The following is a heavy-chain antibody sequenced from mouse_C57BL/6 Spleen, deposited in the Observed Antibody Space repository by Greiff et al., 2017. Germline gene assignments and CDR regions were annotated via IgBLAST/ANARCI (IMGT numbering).Heavy chain of an antibody. D-gene: IGHD1-1*01. Sequence: DVKLVESGGGLVKPGGSLKLSCAASGFTFSSYAMSWVRQTPEKRLEWVATISDGGSYTYYPDNVKGRFTISRDNAKNNLYRQMSHLKSEDTAMYYCARDRTRYGSSSFDYWSQGTTLTGSS. J-gene: IGHJ2*01. CDR1: GFTFSSYA. CDR3: ARDRTRYGSSSFDY. CDR2: ISDGGSYT. V-gene: IGHV5-4*01.